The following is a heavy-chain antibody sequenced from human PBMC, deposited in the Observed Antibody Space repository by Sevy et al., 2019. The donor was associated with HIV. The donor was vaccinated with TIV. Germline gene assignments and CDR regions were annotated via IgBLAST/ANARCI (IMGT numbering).Heavy chain of an antibody. CDR2: IYYSGST. D-gene: IGHD3-3*01. CDR3: ARQVINDFWSGYYTDYYYYGMDV. J-gene: IGHJ6*02. V-gene: IGHV4-39*01. CDR1: GGSISSSSYY. Sequence: SETLSLTCTVSGGSISSSSYYWGWIRQPPGKGLEWIGSIYYSGSTYYNPSLKSRVTISVDTSKNQFSLKLSSVTAAETAVYYCARQVINDFWSGYYTDYYYYGMDVWGQGTTVTVSS.